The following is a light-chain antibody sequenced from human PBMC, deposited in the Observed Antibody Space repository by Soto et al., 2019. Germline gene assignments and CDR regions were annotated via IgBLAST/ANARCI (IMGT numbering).Light chain of an antibody. CDR2: DAS. J-gene: IGKJ1*01. CDR3: QQYNSWPET. V-gene: IGKV3-15*01. Sequence: EVVMTPSPGTLSVSPGERATPFCRASQSVRSSLAWYQQKPGQAPRLFIYDASTRATGIPARFSGSGSGTEFTLTISSLQSEDFAVYYCQQYNSWPETFGQGTKVDIK. CDR1: QSVRSS.